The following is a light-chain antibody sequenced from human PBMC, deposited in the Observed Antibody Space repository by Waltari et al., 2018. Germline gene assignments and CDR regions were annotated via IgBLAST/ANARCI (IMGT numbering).Light chain of an antibody. CDR2: TAS. CDR1: HGISTN. CDR3: QQYNNWPPLT. J-gene: IGKJ4*01. Sequence: EVVMTQYPATLSVSPGWGATLSCRASHGISTNLAWYQQKPGQAPRLLIYTASTRAAGVPARFSGSGSGTEFTLTISSLQSEDSAVYYCQQYNNWPPLTFGGGTKVEI. V-gene: IGKV3-15*01.